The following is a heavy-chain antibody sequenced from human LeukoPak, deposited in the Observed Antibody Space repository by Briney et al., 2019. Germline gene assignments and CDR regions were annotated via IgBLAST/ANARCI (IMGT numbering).Heavy chain of an antibody. D-gene: IGHD3-9*01. CDR3: TQKPPYDILTGYFDY. CDR2: ISWNSGSI. CDR1: GFTFDDYA. J-gene: IGHJ4*02. Sequence: GGSLRLSCAASGFTFDDYAMHWVRQAPGKGLEWVSGISWNSGSIGYADSVKGRFTISRDNAKNSLYLQMNSLRAEDTAFYYFTQKPPYDILTGYFDYWGQGTLVTVSS. V-gene: IGHV3-9*01.